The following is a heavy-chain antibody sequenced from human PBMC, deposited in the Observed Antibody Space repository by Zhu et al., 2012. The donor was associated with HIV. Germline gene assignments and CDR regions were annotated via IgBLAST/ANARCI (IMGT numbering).Heavy chain of an antibody. CDR2: IYYTGST. V-gene: IGHV4-59*02. Sequence: QVQLQESGPGLVKPGETLSLSCTVSGGSVINYYWTWVRQSPGKGLEWIGYIYYTGSTNYNPSLKSRVAMSVDTSGNRLSLRLNSVTAADTAVYYCARNSGSSGTDFDHWGQGTLVTVSS. J-gene: IGHJ4*02. D-gene: IGHD1-1*01. CDR1: GGSVINYY. CDR3: ARNSGSSGTDFDH.